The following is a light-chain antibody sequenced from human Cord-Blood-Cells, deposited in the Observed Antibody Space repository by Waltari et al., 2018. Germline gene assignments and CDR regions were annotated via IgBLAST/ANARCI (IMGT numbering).Light chain of an antibody. CDR3: QQYGSSPCT. CDR1: QSVSSSY. J-gene: IGKJ3*01. V-gene: IGKV3-20*01. Sequence: EIVLPQSPGTLSLSPGESATLSCRASQSVSSSYLAWYQQKPGQAPRLLIYGASSRATGIPDRFSGSGSGTDFTLTISRLEPEDFAVYYCQQYGSSPCTFGPGTKVDIK. CDR2: GAS.